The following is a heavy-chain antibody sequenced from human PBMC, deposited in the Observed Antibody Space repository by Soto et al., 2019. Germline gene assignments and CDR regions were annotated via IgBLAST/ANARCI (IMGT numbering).Heavy chain of an antibody. D-gene: IGHD2-15*01. V-gene: IGHV3-21*01. CDR3: ARERGRAADY. J-gene: IGHJ4*02. CDR1: GFTFSSYS. CDR2: ISSSSSYI. Sequence: EVQLVESGGGLVKPGGSLRLSCTASGFTFSSYSMNWVRQAPGKGLEWVSSISSSSSYIYYADSVKGRFTISRDNAKNSLYLQMNSLRAEDTAVYYCARERGRAADYWGQGTLVTVSS.